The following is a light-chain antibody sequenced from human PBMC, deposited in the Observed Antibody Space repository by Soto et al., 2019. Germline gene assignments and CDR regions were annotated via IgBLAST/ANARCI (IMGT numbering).Light chain of an antibody. J-gene: IGLJ2*01. CDR3: SSYTSSSTPVV. CDR2: EVS. CDR1: SSDVGGYNY. V-gene: IGLV2-14*01. Sequence: QSALTQPASVSGSPGQSITISCTGTSSDVGGYNYVSWYQQHPGKAPKLMIYEVSNRPSGVSIRFSGSKSGNTASLTISGLQAEDDADYYCSSYTSSSTPVVFGGGTKLTVL.